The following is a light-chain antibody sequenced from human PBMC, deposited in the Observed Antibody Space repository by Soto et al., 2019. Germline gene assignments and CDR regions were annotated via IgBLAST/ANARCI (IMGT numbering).Light chain of an antibody. V-gene: IGKV2-28*01. CDR1: QSLLHSNGYNY. CDR2: LGS. Sequence: DIVMTQSPLSLPVTPGEPASISCRSSQSLLHSNGYNYLDWYLQKPGQSPQLLIYLGSNRASGDPERFSGSGSGTDFTLKISRVEAEDVGVYYCMQALQTPYTFGQGNKLEIK. CDR3: MQALQTPYT. J-gene: IGKJ2*01.